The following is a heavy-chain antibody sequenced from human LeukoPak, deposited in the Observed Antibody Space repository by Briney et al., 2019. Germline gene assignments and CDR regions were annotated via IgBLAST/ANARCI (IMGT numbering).Heavy chain of an antibody. CDR2: IYYSGST. CDR3: ARERTDFWSGYLYYYYYYYMDV. V-gene: IGHV4-39*07. CDR1: GGSISSSSYY. D-gene: IGHD3-3*01. J-gene: IGHJ6*03. Sequence: PSETLSLTCTVSGGSISSSSYYWGWIRQPPGKGLEWIGSIYYSGSTYYNPSLKSRVTISVDTSKNQFSLKLSSVTAADTAVYYCARERTDFWSGYLYYYYYYYMDVWGKGTTVTVFS.